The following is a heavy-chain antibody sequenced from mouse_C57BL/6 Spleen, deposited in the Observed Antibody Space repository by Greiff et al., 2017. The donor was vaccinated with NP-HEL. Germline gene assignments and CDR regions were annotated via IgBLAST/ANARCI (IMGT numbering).Heavy chain of an antibody. D-gene: IGHD3-1*01. Sequence: VMLQESGPGLVAPSQSLTLPCTVSGFSLTSYAISWVRQPPGKGLEWLGVIWTGGGANYNSALTSRLSISKNNSKSQVFVKMNGLRANDTAGYYCARNRGHDFDYWGQGTTLTVSS. CDR2: IWTGGGA. CDR1: GFSLTSYA. V-gene: IGHV2-9-1*01. J-gene: IGHJ2*01. CDR3: ARNRGHDFDY.